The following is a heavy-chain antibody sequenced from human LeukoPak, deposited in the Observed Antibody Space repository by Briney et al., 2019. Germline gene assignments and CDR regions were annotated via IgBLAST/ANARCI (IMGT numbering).Heavy chain of an antibody. D-gene: IGHD1-1*01. V-gene: IGHV4-59*01. CDR2: IYYSGHT. CDR1: GGSISNYY. J-gene: IGHJ4*02. Sequence: SETLSPTCAVSGGSISNYYWSWIRQSPEKGLEWIGYIYYSGHTNYNPSLKSRVTMSVDTSKNQFSLKLTSVTAADTAVYYCARGGTRDNWVYYIDYWGQGTLVTVSS. CDR3: ARGGTRDNWVYYIDY.